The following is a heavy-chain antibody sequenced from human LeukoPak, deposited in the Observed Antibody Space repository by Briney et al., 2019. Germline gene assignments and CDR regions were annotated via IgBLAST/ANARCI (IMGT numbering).Heavy chain of an antibody. V-gene: IGHV1-18*01. Sequence: ASVKVSCKASGGTFSSYAISWVRQAPGQGLEWMGWISAYNGNTNYAQKLQGRVTMTTDTSTSTAYMELRSLRSDDTAVYYCARKVVGYSSLFDYWGQGTLVTVSS. CDR1: GGTFSSYA. D-gene: IGHD6-19*01. J-gene: IGHJ4*02. CDR3: ARKVVGYSSLFDY. CDR2: ISAYNGNT.